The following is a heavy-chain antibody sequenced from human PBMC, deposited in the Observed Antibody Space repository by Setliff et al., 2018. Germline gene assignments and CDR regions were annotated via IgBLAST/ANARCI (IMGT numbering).Heavy chain of an antibody. V-gene: IGHV1-69*13. CDR1: GGTFSSYA. CDR3: ASSRDYNFWSGYYSPLDY. J-gene: IGHJ4*02. CDR2: IIPIFGTA. D-gene: IGHD3-3*01. Sequence: SVKVSCKASGGTFSSYAISWVRQAPGQGLEWMEGIIPIFGTANYAQKSQGRVTITADESTSTAYMELSSLRSEDTAVYYCASSRDYNFWSGYYSPLDYWGQGTLVTVSS.